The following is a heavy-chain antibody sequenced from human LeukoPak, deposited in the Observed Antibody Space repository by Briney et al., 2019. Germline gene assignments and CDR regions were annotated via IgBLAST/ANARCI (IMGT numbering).Heavy chain of an antibody. CDR3: AREYVVVVPRLGIDY. CDR2: INPSGGST. V-gene: IGHV1-46*01. CDR1: GYTFTSYY. Sequence: ASVKVSWKASGYTFTSYYMHWVRQAPGQGLEWMGIINPSGGSTSYAQKFQGRVTMTRDMSTSTVYMELSSLRSEDTAVYYCAREYVVVVPRLGIDYWGQGTLVTVSS. J-gene: IGHJ4*02. D-gene: IGHD2-2*01.